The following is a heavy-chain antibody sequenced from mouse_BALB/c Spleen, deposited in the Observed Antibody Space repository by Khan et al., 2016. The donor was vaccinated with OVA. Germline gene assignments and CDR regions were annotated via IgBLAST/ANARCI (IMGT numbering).Heavy chain of an antibody. Sequence: EVELVESGGGLVKSGGSLKLSCAASGFTFSTYAMSWVRQTPEKRLEWVATISTGDTYTYYPDSVKGRFTISRDTAKNTLYLQMSSLRSEDTAMYYCARPRITTVVATSYWFFDVWGAGTTVTVAT. CDR1: GFTFSTYA. CDR3: ARPRITTVVATSYWFFDV. J-gene: IGHJ1*01. V-gene: IGHV5-9-3*01. CDR2: ISTGDTYT. D-gene: IGHD1-1*01.